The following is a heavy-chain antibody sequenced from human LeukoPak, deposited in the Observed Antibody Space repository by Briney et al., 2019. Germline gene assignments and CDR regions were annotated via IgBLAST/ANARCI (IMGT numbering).Heavy chain of an antibody. J-gene: IGHJ4*02. CDR2: IYYSGTS. D-gene: IGHD5-24*01. V-gene: IGHV4-39*01. CDR3: ASLFDNFPENRFDY. Sequence: SETLSLTCTVSGGFFSSTTYFWAWIRQPPGKGLQWLGTIYYSGTSYFNPSLETRVTLSVDTSKNQFSLRLTSVTAPDTAVYYCASLFDNFPENRFDYWGRGALVTVSS. CDR1: GGFFSSTTYF.